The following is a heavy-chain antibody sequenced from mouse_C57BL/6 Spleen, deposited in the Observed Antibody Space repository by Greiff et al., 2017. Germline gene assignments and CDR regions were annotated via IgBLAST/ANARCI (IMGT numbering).Heavy chain of an antibody. J-gene: IGHJ1*03. CDR3: ARQRLYYGSSYGYFDV. Sequence: EVKLVESGGDLVKPGGSLKLSCAASGFTFSSYGMSWVRQTPDKRLEWVATISSGGSYTYYPDSVKGRFTISRDNAKNTLYLQMSSLKSEDTAMYYCARQRLYYGSSYGYFDVWGTGTTVTVSS. D-gene: IGHD1-1*01. CDR1: GFTFSSYG. CDR2: ISSGGSYT. V-gene: IGHV5-6*02.